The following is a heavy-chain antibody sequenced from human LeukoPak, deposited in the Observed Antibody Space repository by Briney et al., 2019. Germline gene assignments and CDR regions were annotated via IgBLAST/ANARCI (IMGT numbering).Heavy chain of an antibody. CDR2: IYTSGST. D-gene: IGHD3-9*01. Sequence: LETLSLTCTVSGGSISSYYWSWIRQPAGKGLEWIGRIYTSGSTNYNPSLKSRVTMSVDTSKNQFSLKLSSVTAADTAVYYCARDEVMKERTIFWRTVDNWFDPWGQGTLVTVSS. J-gene: IGHJ5*02. CDR3: ARDEVMKERTIFWRTVDNWFDP. V-gene: IGHV4-4*07. CDR1: GGSISSYY.